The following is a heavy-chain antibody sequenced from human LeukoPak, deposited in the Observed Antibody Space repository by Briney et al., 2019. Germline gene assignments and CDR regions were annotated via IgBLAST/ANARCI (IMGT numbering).Heavy chain of an antibody. V-gene: IGHV3-48*02. D-gene: IGHD3-10*01. Sequence: GGSLRLSCAASGFTFSSYSMNWVRQAPGRGLEWVSYISSSSSTIYYADSVKGRFTISRDNAKNSLYLQMNSLRDEDTAVYYCARDDFDGSGSYMLGWGQGTLVTVSS. CDR2: ISSSSSTI. J-gene: IGHJ4*02. CDR3: ARDDFDGSGSYMLG. CDR1: GFTFSSYS.